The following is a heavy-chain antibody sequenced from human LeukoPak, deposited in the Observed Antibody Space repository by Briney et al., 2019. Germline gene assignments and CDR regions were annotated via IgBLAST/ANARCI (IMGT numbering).Heavy chain of an antibody. CDR3: ARRGIVVVPAAIRTFDI. V-gene: IGHV4-39*01. D-gene: IGHD2-2*02. J-gene: IGHJ3*02. CDR1: GGSISSSSYY. CDR2: IYYSGST. Sequence: SETLSLTCTVSGGSISSSSYYWGWIRQPPGKGLEWIGSIYYSGSTYYNPSLKSRFTISVDTSKNQFSLKLSSVTAADMAVYYCARRGIVVVPAAIRTFDIWGQGTMVTVSS.